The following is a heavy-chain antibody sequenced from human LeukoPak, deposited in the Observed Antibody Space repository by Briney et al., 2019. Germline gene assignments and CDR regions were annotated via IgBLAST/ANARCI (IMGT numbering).Heavy chain of an antibody. D-gene: IGHD5-12*01. CDR3: ARAAGGYRYCLLFDY. V-gene: IGHV4-59*01. J-gene: IGHJ4*02. CDR2: IYYSGST. CDR1: GGFISNYY. Sequence: SETLFLTCTVSGGFISNYYWRLIRQPPGKGLEGIGFIYYSGSTNYNPSLKSRVTISIDTSKNKFSLELSSVTAADTAVYYCARAAGGYRYCLLFDYWGQGTLVTVSS.